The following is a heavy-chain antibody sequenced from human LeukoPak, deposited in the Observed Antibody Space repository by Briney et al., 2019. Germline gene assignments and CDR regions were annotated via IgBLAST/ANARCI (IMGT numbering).Heavy chain of an antibody. D-gene: IGHD7-27*01. Sequence: PGGSLRLSCAASGFTFGSYSMNWVRQAPGKGLEWVSSISSSSSYIYYADSVKGRFTISRDNAKNSLYLQMNSLRAEDTAVYYCAKRTGEPSPFDYWGQGALVTVSS. V-gene: IGHV3-21*04. CDR3: AKRTGEPSPFDY. CDR1: GFTFGSYS. CDR2: ISSSSSYI. J-gene: IGHJ4*02.